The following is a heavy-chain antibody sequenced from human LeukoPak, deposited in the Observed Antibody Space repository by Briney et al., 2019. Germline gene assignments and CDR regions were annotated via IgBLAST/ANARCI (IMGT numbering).Heavy chain of an antibody. CDR1: GYSFTTYW. CDR2: IDPSDSYT. CDR3: ARRGGSELDY. J-gene: IGHJ4*02. V-gene: IGHV5-10-1*01. Sequence: GESLKISCKGSGYSFTTYWISWVRQMPGKGLEWMGKIDPSDSYTNYKPSFQGHVTISVDKSISTTYLQWSSLKASDTAIYYCARRGGSELDYWGQGTRVTVSS. D-gene: IGHD3-10*01.